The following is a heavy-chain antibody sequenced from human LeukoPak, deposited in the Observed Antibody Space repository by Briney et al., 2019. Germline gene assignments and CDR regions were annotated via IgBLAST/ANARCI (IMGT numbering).Heavy chain of an antibody. J-gene: IGHJ4*02. V-gene: IGHV3-23*01. CDR3: AKVNYYDSSNDY. Sequence: PGGSLRLSCAASGFTFSSYAMSWVRQAPGKGLEWVSAISGSGGSTYYADSVKGRFTISRDNSKNTLYLQMNSLRAEDTAVYYGAKVNYYDSSNDYWGQGTLVTVSS. CDR2: ISGSGGST. CDR1: GFTFSSYA. D-gene: IGHD3-22*01.